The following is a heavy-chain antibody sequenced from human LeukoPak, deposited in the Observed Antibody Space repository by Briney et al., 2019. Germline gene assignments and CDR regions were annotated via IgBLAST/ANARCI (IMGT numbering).Heavy chain of an antibody. J-gene: IGHJ4*02. CDR2: ISYDGSNK. Sequence: GGSLRLSCAASGFTFSSYAMHWVRQAPGKGLEWVAVISYDGSNKYYADSVKGRFTISRDNSKNTLYLQMNSLRAEDTAVYYCARDRAYIAAAGTFLDYWGQGTLVTVSS. D-gene: IGHD6-13*01. V-gene: IGHV3-30*04. CDR1: GFTFSSYA. CDR3: ARDRAYIAAAGTFLDY.